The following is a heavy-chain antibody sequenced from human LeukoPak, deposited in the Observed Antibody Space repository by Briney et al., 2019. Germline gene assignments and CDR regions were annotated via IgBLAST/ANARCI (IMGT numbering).Heavy chain of an antibody. CDR1: GFTFNNYG. Sequence: GSLRLSCAASGFTFNNYGMHWVRQAPGKGLECVSVISNDGDTYYADSVKGRFTISRDTSKNTVSLQMNSLRAEDTAVYYCAGDKTTGGWYEIDYWGQGTLVTVSS. D-gene: IGHD6-19*01. V-gene: IGHV3-NL1*01. J-gene: IGHJ4*02. CDR2: ISNDGDT. CDR3: AGDKTTGGWYEIDY.